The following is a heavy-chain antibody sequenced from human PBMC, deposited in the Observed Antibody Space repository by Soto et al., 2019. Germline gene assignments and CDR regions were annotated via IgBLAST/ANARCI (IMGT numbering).Heavy chain of an antibody. J-gene: IGHJ4*02. V-gene: IGHV4-31*02. CDR2: IYYSGST. D-gene: IGHD1-26*01. CDR1: GGSISSGGYY. CDR3: ARGAVGATPFDY. Sequence: CLTCTVSGGSISSGGYYWSWIRQHPGKGLEWIGYIYYSGSTYYNPSLKSRVTISVDTSKNQFSLKLSSVTAADTAVYYCARGAVGATPFDYWGQGTLVTVSS.